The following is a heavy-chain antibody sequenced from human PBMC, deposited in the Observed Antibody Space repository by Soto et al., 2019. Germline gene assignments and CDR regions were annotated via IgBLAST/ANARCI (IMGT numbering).Heavy chain of an antibody. J-gene: IGHJ4*02. CDR3: AKDTTGVYATMIDY. CDR1: GFTFSSYG. Sequence: QVQRVESGGGVVQPGRSLRLSCAASGFTFSSYGMHWVRQAPGKGLEWVAVISYDGSNKYYADSVKGRFTISRDNSKNTLYLQMKSLRAEDTAVYYCAKDTTGVYATMIDYWGQGTLVTVSS. D-gene: IGHD2-8*01. CDR2: ISYDGSNK. V-gene: IGHV3-30*18.